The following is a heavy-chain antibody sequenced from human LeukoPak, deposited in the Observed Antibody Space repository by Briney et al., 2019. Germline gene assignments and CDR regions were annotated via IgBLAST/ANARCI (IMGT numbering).Heavy chain of an antibody. CDR1: GFTFSGYG. V-gene: IGHV3-33*06. D-gene: IGHD2-15*01. CDR2: IWYDGGTK. CDR3: AKLSGDIVVVVAGFSFDY. Sequence: SXRLSCAASGFTFSGYGMHWVRQAPGKGLEWVAIIWYDGGTKYYADSVKGRFTISRDNSNNTLYLQMNNLRAEDTPIYYCAKLSGDIVVVVAGFSFDYWGQGTLVTVSS. J-gene: IGHJ4*02.